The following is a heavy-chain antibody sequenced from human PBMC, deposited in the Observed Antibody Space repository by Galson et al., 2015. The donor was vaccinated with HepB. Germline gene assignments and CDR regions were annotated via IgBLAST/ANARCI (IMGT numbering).Heavy chain of an antibody. D-gene: IGHD3-22*01. CDR3: ARESDYYDSSGYYSRWFDP. V-gene: IGHV3-53*01. CDR1: GFTVSSNY. Sequence: SLRLSCAASGFTVSSNYMSWVRQAPGKGLEWVSVIYSGGSTYYADSVKGRFTISRDNSKNTLYLQMNSLRAEDTAVYYCARESDYYDSSGYYSRWFDPWGQGTLVTVSS. CDR2: IYSGGST. J-gene: IGHJ5*02.